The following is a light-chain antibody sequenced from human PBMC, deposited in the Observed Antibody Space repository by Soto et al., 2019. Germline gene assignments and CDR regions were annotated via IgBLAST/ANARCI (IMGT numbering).Light chain of an antibody. J-gene: IGKJ1*01. Sequence: DIQMTQSPSSLSASVGDSVTITCRPSQDIRNDLGWFQVKPGKAPKSLIYAASRLQSGVPSRFRRSGSDTEFSLTIINLQPEDFETYFCVQYNIYPWTLGQGTKLDIK. V-gene: IGKV1-17*02. CDR1: QDIRND. CDR3: VQYNIYPWT. CDR2: AAS.